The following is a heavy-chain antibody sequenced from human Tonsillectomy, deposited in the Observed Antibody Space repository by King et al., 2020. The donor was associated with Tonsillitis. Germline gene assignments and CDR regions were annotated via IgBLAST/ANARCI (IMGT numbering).Heavy chain of an antibody. V-gene: IGHV3-33*01. CDR2: IWYEGSNK. CDR1: GLTFSSYG. CDR3: AREGPHGTGNDY. J-gene: IGHJ4*02. D-gene: IGHD1-1*01. Sequence: VQLVESGGGVVQPGRSLRLSCAASGLTFSSYGMHWVRQAPGKGLEWVAIIWYEGSNKYYADSVKGRLTISRDNSKNTLYLQMKSLRAEDTAVYYCAREGPHGTGNDYWGQGTLVTVSS.